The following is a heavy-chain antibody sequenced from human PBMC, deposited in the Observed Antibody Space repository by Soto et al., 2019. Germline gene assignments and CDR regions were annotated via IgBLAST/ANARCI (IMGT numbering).Heavy chain of an antibody. CDR2: ISASNANT. Sequence: ASVKVSCKASGYTLTSYGISCVRQAPGQGLEWMRWISASNANTNYAHKLQGRVTMTTDTSTSTAYMERRSLRSDDTAVYYCAKSLGPLEYCGSTSCYYNYWAQGTLVTVSS. CDR1: GYTLTSYG. D-gene: IGHD2-2*01. CDR3: AKSLGPLEYCGSTSCYYNY. J-gene: IGHJ4*02. V-gene: IGHV1-18*01.